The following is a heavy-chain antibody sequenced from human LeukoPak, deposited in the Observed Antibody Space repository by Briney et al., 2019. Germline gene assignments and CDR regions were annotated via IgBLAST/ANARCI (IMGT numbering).Heavy chain of an antibody. CDR1: GSTFSSYG. D-gene: IGHD3-3*01. V-gene: IGHV1-46*01. CDR2: INPSGGST. Sequence: GGSLRLSCAASGSTFSSYGMHWVRQAPGQGLEWMGIINPSGGSTSYAQKFQGRVTMTRDTSTSTVYMELSSLRSEDTAVYYCARDNLTYYDFWSGYHDAFDIWGQGTMVTVSS. J-gene: IGHJ3*02. CDR3: ARDNLTYYDFWSGYHDAFDI.